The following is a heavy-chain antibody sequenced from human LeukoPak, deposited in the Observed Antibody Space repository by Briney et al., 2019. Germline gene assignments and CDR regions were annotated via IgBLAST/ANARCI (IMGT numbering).Heavy chain of an antibody. CDR1: GFTFSSYW. D-gene: IGHD3-16*01. J-gene: IGHJ4*02. CDR2: INRDGSQR. Sequence: GGSLRLSCAASGFTFSSYWMNWVRQAPGKGLEWVANINRDGSQRNYVDSVKGRFAISRDNVKNLLFLQLNSLRADDTAVYYCARTFSDYWGQGTLVTVSS. V-gene: IGHV3-7*03. CDR3: ARTFSDY.